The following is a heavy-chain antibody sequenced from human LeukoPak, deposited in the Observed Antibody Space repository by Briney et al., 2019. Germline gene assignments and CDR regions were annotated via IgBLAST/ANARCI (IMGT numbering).Heavy chain of an antibody. V-gene: IGHV3-21*01. J-gene: IGHJ4*02. Sequence: GGSLRLSCAASALTLSSYSMNWVRQAPGKGRERVSSISSSSSYIYYADSVKGRFTISRDNAKNSLYLQKNSLRAEDKDVYYCARSAMYTNYFDDGGQASLVTVSS. CDR3: ARSAMYTNYFDD. CDR1: ALTLSSYS. D-gene: IGHD5-18*01. CDR2: ISSSSSYI.